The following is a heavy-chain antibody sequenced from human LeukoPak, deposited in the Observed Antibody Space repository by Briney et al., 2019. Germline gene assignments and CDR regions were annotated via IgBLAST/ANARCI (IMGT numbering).Heavy chain of an antibody. V-gene: IGHV4-4*07. CDR3: ARDRGTWNDDGFDY. J-gene: IGHJ4*02. CDR2: IYISGST. Sequence: PSETLSLTCNVSGGSIRGYYWSWIRQPAGKGLEWIGRIYISGSTNYNPSLKSRVTMSVDTSKNQFSLKLSSVTAADTAVYYCARDRGTWNDDGFDYWGQGTLVTVSS. CDR1: GGSIRGYY. D-gene: IGHD1-1*01.